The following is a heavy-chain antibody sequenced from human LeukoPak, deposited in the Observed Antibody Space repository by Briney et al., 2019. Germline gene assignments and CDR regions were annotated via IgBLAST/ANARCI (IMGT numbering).Heavy chain of an antibody. CDR2: ICSGGNT. J-gene: IGHJ4*02. CDR1: GFTVSTNY. Sequence: GGSLRLSCVAPGFTVSTNYMSWVRQAPGKGLEWVSIICSGGNTYYADAVKDRFTISRDNSKNTLYLQMNSLRSGDAAVYFCERATPDCSSWTAFDFWGQGTLVTVSS. V-gene: IGHV3-66*01. D-gene: IGHD6-13*01. CDR3: ERATPDCSSWTAFDF.